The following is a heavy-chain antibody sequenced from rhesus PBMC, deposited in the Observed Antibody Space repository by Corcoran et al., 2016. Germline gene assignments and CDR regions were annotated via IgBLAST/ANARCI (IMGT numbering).Heavy chain of an antibody. CDR3: AGLPWGWNNVH. Sequence: QVQLQESGPGLVKPSETLSLTCAVSGGSISSSYWSWIRQAPGKGLEWIGRIDSSGSTYYNPSLKSRVTLSVDTSKNPFSLKLSSLTAADPAGYYCAGLPWGWNNVHWGQGLRVTVSS. CDR2: IDSSGST. CDR1: GGSISSSY. V-gene: IGHV4S11*01. D-gene: IGHD1-20*01. J-gene: IGHJ3*01.